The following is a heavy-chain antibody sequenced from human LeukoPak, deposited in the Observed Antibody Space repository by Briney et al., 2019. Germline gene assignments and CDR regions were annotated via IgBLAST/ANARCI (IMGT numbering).Heavy chain of an antibody. V-gene: IGHV3-23*01. D-gene: IGHD6-13*01. CDR2: LSGSGGST. J-gene: IGHJ4*02. CDR3: AKTGYSSSWYGSHFDY. Sequence: PGGSLRLSCAASGFTFSSSAMSWVRQAPGKGLEWVAALSGSGGSTYYADSVKGRFTISRDNSKNTLYLQMNSLRAEDTAVYYCAKTGYSSSWYGSHFDYWGQGTLVTVSS. CDR1: GFTFSSSA.